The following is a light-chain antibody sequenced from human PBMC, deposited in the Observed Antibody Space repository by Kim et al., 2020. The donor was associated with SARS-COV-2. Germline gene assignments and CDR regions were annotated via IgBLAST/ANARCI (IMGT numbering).Light chain of an antibody. CDR3: QVSDISTYWV. J-gene: IGLJ3*02. Sequence: SYELTQPLSVSVALGQTARITCGGNNIRSKNVHWYQQKPGQAPVLVIYRDSYRPSGIPERLSGSNSGNTATLTISRAQAGDEADYYFQVSDISTYWVFGG. CDR2: RDS. V-gene: IGLV3-9*01. CDR1: NIRSKN.